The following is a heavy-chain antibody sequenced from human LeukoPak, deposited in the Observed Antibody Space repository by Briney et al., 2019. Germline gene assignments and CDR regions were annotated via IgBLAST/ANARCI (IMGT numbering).Heavy chain of an antibody. CDR2: ISSSSSTI. Sequence: QPGGSLRLSCAASGFTFSSYEMNWVRQAPGKGLEWVSYISSSSSTIYYADSVKGRFTISRDNAKNSLYLQMNSLRAEDTAVYYCARDFYYYDSSGYYSAFDIWGQGTMVTVSS. CDR3: ARDFYYYDSSGYYSAFDI. J-gene: IGHJ3*02. V-gene: IGHV3-48*03. D-gene: IGHD3-22*01. CDR1: GFTFSSYE.